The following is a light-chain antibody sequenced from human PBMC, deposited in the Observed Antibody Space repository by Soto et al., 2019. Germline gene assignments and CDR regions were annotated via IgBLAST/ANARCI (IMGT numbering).Light chain of an antibody. Sequence: DIQMTQSPSTLSASVGDRVTITCRASQSINIWLAWYQQKAGKAPKLLIYDASTLENRVPLRFSGSGSGTELTLTISGLQPDDFATCDCHQYNTYSYTFGQGTKLEIK. V-gene: IGKV1-5*01. CDR3: HQYNTYSYT. CDR2: DAS. CDR1: QSINIW. J-gene: IGKJ2*01.